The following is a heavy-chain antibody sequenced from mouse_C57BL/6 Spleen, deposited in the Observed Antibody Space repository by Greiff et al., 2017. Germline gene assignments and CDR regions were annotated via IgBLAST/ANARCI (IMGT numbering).Heavy chain of an antibody. D-gene: IGHD2-5*01. Sequence: EVKLMESGGGLVKPGGSLKLSCAASGFTFSSYTMSWVRQTPEKRLEWVATISGGGGNIYYPDSVKGRFTISRDNAKNTLYLQMSSLRSEDTALYYCARPDSNYEGTWFAYWGQGTLVTVSA. CDR3: ARPDSNYEGTWFAY. J-gene: IGHJ3*01. CDR1: GFTFSSYT. CDR2: ISGGGGNI. V-gene: IGHV5-9*01.